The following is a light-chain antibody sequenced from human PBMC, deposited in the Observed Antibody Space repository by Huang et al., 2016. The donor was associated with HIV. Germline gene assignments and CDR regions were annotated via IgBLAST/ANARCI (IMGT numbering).Light chain of an antibody. J-gene: IGKJ4*01. CDR3: QHRSSWSLT. V-gene: IGKV3-11*01. CDR1: QSVSDY. Sequence: EVVLTQSPAILSLSPGARATLSCRASQSVSDYLAWYQQKPGQAPRLLIYDVSNRAPGIPARFSGSGSGTDFTLTIDSLEPEDFAVYYCQHRSSWSLTFGGGTKVEIK. CDR2: DVS.